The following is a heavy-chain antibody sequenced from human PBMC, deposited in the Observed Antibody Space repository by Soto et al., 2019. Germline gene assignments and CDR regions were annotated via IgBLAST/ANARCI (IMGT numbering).Heavy chain of an antibody. J-gene: IGHJ4*02. CDR2: ISGSGGST. D-gene: IGHD6-13*01. CDR3: AKDQGSSWYEIDY. Sequence: EVQLLESGGGLVQPGGSLRLSCAASGFTFSNYAVTWVRQAPGKGLEWVSTISGSGGSTYYADPVKGRFTISRDNSKKTLYLQMNSLRAEDTAVYYCAKDQGSSWYEIDYWGQGTLVTVSS. CDR1: GFTFSNYA. V-gene: IGHV3-23*01.